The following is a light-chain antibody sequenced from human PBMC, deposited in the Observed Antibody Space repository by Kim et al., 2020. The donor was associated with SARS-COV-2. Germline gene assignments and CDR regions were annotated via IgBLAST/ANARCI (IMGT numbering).Light chain of an antibody. CDR3: QSADSSGTSWV. J-gene: IGLJ3*02. Sequence: SYELTQPPSVSVSPGQTARITCSGDALPKQYAYWYQQKPGQAPVLVIYKDSERPSGIPERFSGSSSGTTVTLTLSGVQAEDEADYYCQSADSSGTSWVFGGGTQLTVL. CDR1: ALPKQY. V-gene: IGLV3-25*03. CDR2: KDS.